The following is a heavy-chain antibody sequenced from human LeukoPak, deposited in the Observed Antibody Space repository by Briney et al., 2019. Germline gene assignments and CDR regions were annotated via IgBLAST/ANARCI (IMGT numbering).Heavy chain of an antibody. D-gene: IGHD5-24*01. J-gene: IGHJ4*02. CDR2: IIPIFGTA. CDR3: ASDYKLSGY. V-gene: IGHV1-69*13. CDR1: VGTFSSYA. Sequence: GASVKASCKACVGTFSSYAISWVRQAPGQGLEWMGGIIPIFGTANYAQKFQGRVTITADESTSTAYMELSSLRSEDTAVYYCASDYKLSGYWGQGTLVTVSS.